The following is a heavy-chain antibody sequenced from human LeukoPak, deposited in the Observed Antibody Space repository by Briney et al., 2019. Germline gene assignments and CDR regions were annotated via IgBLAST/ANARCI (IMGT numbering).Heavy chain of an antibody. D-gene: IGHD5-12*01. CDR1: GFTFSSYA. V-gene: IGHV3-30*04. J-gene: IGHJ6*02. CDR3: ATLGSEDGMDV. CDR2: ISYDGSNK. Sequence: GGSLRLSCAASGFTFSSYAMHWVRQAPGKGLEWVAVISYDGSNKYYADSVKGRFTISRDNSKNTLYLQMNSLRAEDTAVYYCATLGSEDGMDVWGQGTTVTVS.